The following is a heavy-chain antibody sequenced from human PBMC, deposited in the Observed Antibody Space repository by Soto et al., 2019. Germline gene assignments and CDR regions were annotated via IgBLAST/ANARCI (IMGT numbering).Heavy chain of an antibody. CDR2: ISTSGGST. CDR3: AKADGNTRMDV. J-gene: IGHJ6*02. CDR1: GFTFSSYD. Sequence: PGVALRLSCAAPGFTFSSYDMSWVRQAPGKGLEWASSISTSGGSTYYADSVKGRFTISRDNSKNTLYLQMNSLRAEDTAVYYCAKADGNTRMDVWGQGTTVTVSS. V-gene: IGHV3-23*01.